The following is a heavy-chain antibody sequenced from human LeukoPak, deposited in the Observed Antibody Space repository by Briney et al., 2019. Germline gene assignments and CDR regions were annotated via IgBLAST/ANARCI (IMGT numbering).Heavy chain of an antibody. CDR3: AKDQIQLWSFDY. Sequence: PGGSLRLSCAASGFTFSSYEMNWVRQAPGKGLEWVSYISSSSNTMYYADSVKGRFTISRDNSKNSLYLQMNSLRTEDTALYYCAKDQIQLWSFDYWGQGTLVTVSS. J-gene: IGHJ4*02. D-gene: IGHD5-18*01. CDR2: ISSSSNTM. CDR1: GFTFSSYE. V-gene: IGHV3-48*03.